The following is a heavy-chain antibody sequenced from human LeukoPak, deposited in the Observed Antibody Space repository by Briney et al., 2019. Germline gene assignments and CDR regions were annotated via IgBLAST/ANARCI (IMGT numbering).Heavy chain of an antibody. CDR1: GFTFSNHA. V-gene: IGHV3-23*01. D-gene: IGHD2-15*01. CDR2: ISGSGTTT. J-gene: IGHJ4*02. CDR3: GQGGLPDIVVVRVAPPAY. Sequence: GGSLRLSCAGSGFTFSNHAMSWVRQAPGQGLEWVSAISGSGTTTYYAASVQGRFTVSRDNSKNTLYLQMNSLRAEDTATYYCGQGGLPDIVVVRVAPPAYWGQGTLVTVSS.